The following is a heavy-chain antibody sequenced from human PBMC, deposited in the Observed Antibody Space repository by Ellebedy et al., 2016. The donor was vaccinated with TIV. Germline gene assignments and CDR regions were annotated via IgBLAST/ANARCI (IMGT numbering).Heavy chain of an antibody. CDR1: GFTFSSYW. J-gene: IGHJ4*02. CDR2: IKYDGSIT. V-gene: IGHV3-74*01. CDR3: VRDRLSDSRAYYYD. D-gene: IGHD3-22*01. Sequence: GESLKISCAASGFTFSSYWMHWVRQAPGKGLVWVSRIKYDGSITSYADSVKGRFTISSDNAKNTLYLQMNSLGAEDTAVYYCVRDRLSDSRAYYYDWGQGTLVIVSS.